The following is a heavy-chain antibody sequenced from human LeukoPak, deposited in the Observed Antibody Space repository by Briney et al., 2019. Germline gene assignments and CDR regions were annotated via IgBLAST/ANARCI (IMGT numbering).Heavy chain of an antibody. CDR2: IIPIFGTA. Sequence: SVKVSCKASGGTFSSYAISWVRQAPGQGLEWMGGIIPIFGTANYAQKFQGRVTITTDESTSTAYMELSSLRSDDTAVYYCARGSKYYYDSSGYPYWGQGTLVTVSS. CDR3: ARGSKYYYDSSGYPY. V-gene: IGHV1-69*05. D-gene: IGHD3-22*01. CDR1: GGTFSSYA. J-gene: IGHJ4*02.